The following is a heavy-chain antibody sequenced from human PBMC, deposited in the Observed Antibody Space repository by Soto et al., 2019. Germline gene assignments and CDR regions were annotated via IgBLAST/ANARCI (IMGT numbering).Heavy chain of an antibody. J-gene: IGHJ4*02. CDR1: GFTFSSYA. CDR3: ARDHMVYVIYLLDY. V-gene: IGHV3-23*01. D-gene: IGHD2-8*01. Sequence: PGGSLRLSCAASGFTFSSYAMSWVRQAPGKGLEWVSGISGSGGSTYYADSVKGRFTIPRDNSKNTLYLQMNSLRAEDTAVYYCARDHMVYVIYLLDYWGQGTLVTVSS. CDR2: ISGSGGST.